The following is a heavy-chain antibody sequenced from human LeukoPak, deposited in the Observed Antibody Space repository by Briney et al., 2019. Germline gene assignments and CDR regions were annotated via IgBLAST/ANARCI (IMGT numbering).Heavy chain of an antibody. J-gene: IGHJ6*02. D-gene: IGHD4-17*01. CDR2: ISSSGSTI. Sequence: GGSLRLSCAASGFTFSSYEMNWVRQAPGKGLERVSYISSSGSTIYYADSVKGRFTISRDNAKNSLYLQMNSLRAEDTAVYYCARADSVTNYYYYYGMDVWGQGTTVTVSS. CDR3: ARADSVTNYYYYYGMDV. V-gene: IGHV3-48*03. CDR1: GFTFSSYE.